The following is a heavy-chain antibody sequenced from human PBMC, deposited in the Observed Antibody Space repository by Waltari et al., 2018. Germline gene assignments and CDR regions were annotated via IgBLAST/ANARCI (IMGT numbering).Heavy chain of an antibody. CDR1: GGSISSESYY. Sequence: QLQLQESGPGLVKPSETLSLTCTVSGGSISSESYYWGWIRQPPGKGREWIGIISYSGHTYYNPVLKSRVTISVNTSKNQFSLKLSSVTAADTAVYYCARLSYHIVTGYGWFDPWGLGTLVTVSS. CDR3: ARLSYHIVTGYGWFDP. V-gene: IGHV4-39*01. J-gene: IGHJ5*02. D-gene: IGHD3-9*01. CDR2: ISYSGHT.